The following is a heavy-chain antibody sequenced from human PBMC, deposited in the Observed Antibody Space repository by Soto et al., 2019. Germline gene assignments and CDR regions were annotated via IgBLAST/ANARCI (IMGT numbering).Heavy chain of an antibody. Sequence: QVQLVQSGAEVKKPGSSVKVSCKASGDTFSTYSITWMRQASGRGLEWVGGIIPRSAKSNYAQKFEGRVTITADESTSTAYMELSSLRPEDTAVYYCAREGLVLVPTTVNSDYYYYAMDVWGQGTTVTVSS. D-gene: IGHD2-2*01. CDR3: AREGLVLVPTTVNSDYYYYAMDV. V-gene: IGHV1-69*12. J-gene: IGHJ6*02. CDR2: IIPRSAKS. CDR1: GDTFSTYS.